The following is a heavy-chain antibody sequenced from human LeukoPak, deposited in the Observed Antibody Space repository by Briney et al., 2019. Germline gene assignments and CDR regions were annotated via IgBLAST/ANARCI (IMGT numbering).Heavy chain of an antibody. CDR3: ARGGRPAGYQNDY. D-gene: IGHD5-18*01. CDR2: ISYDGSNK. J-gene: IGHJ4*02. V-gene: IGHV3-30*04. Sequence: GRSLRLSCAASGFTFSSYAMHWVRQAPGKGLEWVAVISYDGSNKYYADSVKGRFTISRDNSKNTLYLQMNSLRAEDTAVYYCARGGRPAGYQNDYWGQRTLVTVSS. CDR1: GFTFSSYA.